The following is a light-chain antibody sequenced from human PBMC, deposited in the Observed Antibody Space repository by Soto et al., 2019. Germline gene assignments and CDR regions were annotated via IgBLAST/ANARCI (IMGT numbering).Light chain of an antibody. CDR2: DAS. V-gene: IGKV1-5*01. CDR1: QSISSW. CDR3: QQYSSYQYC. Sequence: DIQMTQSPSTLSASVGDRVTITCRASQSISSWLAWYQQKPGKAPKLLIYDASSLDSVVPSRLSGSGSGTEFALTTSSQQPDDFAICDCQQYSSYQYCFGQGNKLEIK. J-gene: IGKJ2*03.